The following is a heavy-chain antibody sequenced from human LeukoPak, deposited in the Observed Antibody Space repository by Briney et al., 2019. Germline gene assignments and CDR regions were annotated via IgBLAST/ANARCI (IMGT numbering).Heavy chain of an antibody. J-gene: IGHJ4*02. CDR3: ARDCSGGSCYLDY. CDR2: ISGNSGFI. V-gene: IGHV3-21*01. D-gene: IGHD2-15*01. Sequence: GGSLRLSCAASGFTFSSYSITWVRQAPGKGVDWVSSISGNSGFIYYADSVKGRFTISRDSAKNSLYLQMNSLRAEDTAVYYCARDCSGGSCYLDYWGQGTLVTVSS. CDR1: GFTFSSYS.